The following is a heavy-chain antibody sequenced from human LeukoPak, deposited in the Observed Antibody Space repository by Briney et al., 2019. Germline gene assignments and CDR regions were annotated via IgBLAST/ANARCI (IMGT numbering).Heavy chain of an antibody. CDR3: ARVEYSSSCDY. D-gene: IGHD6-6*01. J-gene: IGHJ4*02. CDR2: INHSGST. V-gene: IGHV4-34*01. CDR1: GGSFSGYY. Sequence: KSSETLSLTCAVYGGSFSGYYWSWIRQPPGKGLEWIGEINHSGSTNYNPSLKSRVTISVDTSKNQFSLKLSSVTAADTAVYYCARVEYSSSCDYWGQGTLVTVSS.